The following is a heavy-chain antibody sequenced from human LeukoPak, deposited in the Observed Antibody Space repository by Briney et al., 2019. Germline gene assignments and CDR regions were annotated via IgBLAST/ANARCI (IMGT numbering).Heavy chain of an antibody. CDR2: INPYSGDT. D-gene: IGHD4-17*01. CDR1: GYTFTGYY. Sequence: ASVKVSCKASGYTFTGYYIHWVRQAPGQGLEWMVWINPYSGDTDSAQKFQGRVAVTRDTSITTAYMDLSRLTSDDTAVYYCARANGGGAYYPFDYWGQGALVTVSS. V-gene: IGHV1-2*02. J-gene: IGHJ4*02. CDR3: ARANGGGAYYPFDY.